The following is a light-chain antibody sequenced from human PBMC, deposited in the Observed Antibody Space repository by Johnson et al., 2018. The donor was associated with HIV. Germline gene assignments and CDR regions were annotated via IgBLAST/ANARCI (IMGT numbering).Light chain of an antibody. Sequence: QSVLTQPPSVSAAPGQKVTISCSGSSSNIGNNYVSWYQQLPGTAPKLLIYDNNKRPSGISDRLSGSKSGTSATLGITGLQTGDEADYYCGAWDSSLSAYVFGTGTKVTVL. CDR1: SSNIGNNY. CDR3: GAWDSSLSAYV. J-gene: IGLJ1*01. CDR2: DNN. V-gene: IGLV1-51*01.